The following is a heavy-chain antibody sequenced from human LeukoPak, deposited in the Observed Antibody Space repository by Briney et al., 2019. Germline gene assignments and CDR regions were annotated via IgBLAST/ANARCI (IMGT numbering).Heavy chain of an antibody. CDR2: IYYSGST. V-gene: IGHV4-59*01. CDR3: ARDGITLLRGAGYYGMDV. CDR1: GGSISSYY. J-gene: IGHJ6*02. Sequence: SETLSLTCTVSGGSISSYYWSWIRQPPGKGLEWIGYIYYSGSTNYNPSLKSRVTISVDTSKNQFSLKLSSVTAADTAVYYCARDGITLLRGAGYYGMDVWGQGTTVTVSS. D-gene: IGHD3-10*01.